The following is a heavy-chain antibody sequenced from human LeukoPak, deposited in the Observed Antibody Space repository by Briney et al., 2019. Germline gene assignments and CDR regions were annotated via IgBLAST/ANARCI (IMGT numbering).Heavy chain of an antibody. J-gene: IGHJ3*01. CDR2: FYDTVST. CDR3: ARHGAFITRGFCSTSNCYVDGLQT. CDR1: AGSISSSY. Sequence: SETLSLTCTVSAGSISSSYWSWIRQSPGKGLESIGYFYDTVSTKYNPSLKRRVSISTDTSKNQLSLKLNSVTAADTAVYYCARHGAFITRGFCSTSNCYVDGLQTWGQGIMVSVSS. V-gene: IGHV4-59*08. D-gene: IGHD2-2*01.